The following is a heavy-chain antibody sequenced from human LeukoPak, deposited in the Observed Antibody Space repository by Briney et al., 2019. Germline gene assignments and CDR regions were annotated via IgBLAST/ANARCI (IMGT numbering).Heavy chain of an antibody. CDR1: GYTFTGYY. V-gene: IGHV1-2*02. J-gene: IGHJ4*02. CDR2: INPNSGGT. CDR3: ARDKNSEKFLEWLLRSYYFDY. Sequence: ASVKVSCKASGYTFTGYYMHWVRQAPGQGLEWMGWINPNSGGTNYAQKVQGRVTMTRDTSISTAYMELSRLRSDDTAVYYCARDKNSEKFLEWLLRSYYFDYWGQGTLVTVSS. D-gene: IGHD3-3*01.